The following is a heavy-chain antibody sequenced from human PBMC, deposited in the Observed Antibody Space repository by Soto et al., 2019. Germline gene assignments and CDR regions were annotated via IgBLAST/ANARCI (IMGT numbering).Heavy chain of an antibody. V-gene: IGHV4-59*01. CDR1: GGSISPFY. J-gene: IGHJ4*02. D-gene: IGHD2-15*01. CDR2: LYYSGNT. CDR3: ARVGGVAARTFDY. Sequence: SETLSLTCTVSGGSISPFYWSWVRQPPGKGLEWIGYLYYSGNTNYNPSLKSRVTISVDASKKQVSLRLTSVTAADTAVYYCARVGGVAARTFDYWGKGTAVTVSS.